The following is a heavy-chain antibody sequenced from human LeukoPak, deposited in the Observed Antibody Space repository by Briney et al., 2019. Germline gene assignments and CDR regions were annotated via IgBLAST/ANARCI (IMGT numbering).Heavy chain of an antibody. CDR1: GFTFTSYL. J-gene: IGHJ4*02. Sequence: GGSLRLSCAASGFTFTSYLMSWMRQAPGKGLQWVANIKHDGSEQYYVDSVKGRFTISRDNARNSLYLQMNSLGVEDTAVYYCKSGGAAPGAFDYWGQGALVTVSS. D-gene: IGHD6-13*01. CDR3: KSGGAAPGAFDY. CDR2: IKHDGSEQ. V-gene: IGHV3-7*01.